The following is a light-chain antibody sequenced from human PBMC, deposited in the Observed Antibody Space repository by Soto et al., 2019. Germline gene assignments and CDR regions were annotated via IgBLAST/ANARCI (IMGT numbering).Light chain of an antibody. V-gene: IGKV1-9*01. Sequence: IQLTQSPSSLSASVGDRVTITCRASQDIAIYLAWYQQKPGEAPKLLIYAASTLQSGVPSRFSGSGSGTDFTLTISCLQSEDFATYYCQQYYSYPLTFGQGTRLEIK. CDR1: QDIAIY. CDR3: QQYYSYPLT. J-gene: IGKJ5*01. CDR2: AAS.